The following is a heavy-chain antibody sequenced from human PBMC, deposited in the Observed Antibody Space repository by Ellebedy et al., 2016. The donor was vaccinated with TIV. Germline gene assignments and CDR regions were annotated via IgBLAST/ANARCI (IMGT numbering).Heavy chain of an antibody. CDR1: HGSISTHNF. V-gene: IGHV4-39*07. CDR3: ARGAPFPYYFDS. Sequence: MPSETLSLTCSVSHGSISTHNFWGWIRQPPGKGLEWIASVHHTGTTYYKPSLNGGVTISVDTPKNQFSLKLNSVTAADTAVYYCARGAPFPYYFDSWGQGLLVTVSS. J-gene: IGHJ4*02. CDR2: VHHTGTT.